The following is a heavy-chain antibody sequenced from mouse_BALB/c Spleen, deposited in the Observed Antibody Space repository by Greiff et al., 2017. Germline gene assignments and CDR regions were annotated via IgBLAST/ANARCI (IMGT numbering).Heavy chain of an antibody. CDR1: GYTFTDYA. CDR3: ARYDGAWFAY. J-gene: IGHJ3*01. CDR2: ISTYYGDA. Sequence: QVQLKESGAELVRPGVSVKISCKGSGYTFTDYAMHWVKQSHAKSLEWIGVISTYYGDASYNQKFKGKATMTVDTSSSTAYMELARLTSEDSAIYYCARYDGAWFAYWGQGTLVTVSA. D-gene: IGHD2-14*01. V-gene: IGHV1S137*01.